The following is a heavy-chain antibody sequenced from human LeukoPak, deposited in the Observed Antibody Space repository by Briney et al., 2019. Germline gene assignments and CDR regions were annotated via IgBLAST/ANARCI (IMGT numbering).Heavy chain of an antibody. Sequence: GGSLRLSCAASGFTFSSYGMSWVRQAPGKGLEWVSAISGSGGSTYYADSVKGRFTISRDNSKNTLYLQMNSLRAEDTAVYYCAKDPYYYDSSGYKAFDIWGQGTMVIVSS. D-gene: IGHD3-22*01. CDR2: ISGSGGST. V-gene: IGHV3-23*01. CDR1: GFTFSSYG. CDR3: AKDPYYYDSSGYKAFDI. J-gene: IGHJ3*02.